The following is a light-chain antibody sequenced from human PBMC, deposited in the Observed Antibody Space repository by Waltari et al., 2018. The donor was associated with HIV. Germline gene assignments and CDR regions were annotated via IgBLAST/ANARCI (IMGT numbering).Light chain of an antibody. J-gene: IGLJ3*02. V-gene: IGLV2-23*02. Sequence: QSALTQPASVSGSPGQPIPISCTGTSSDVGSYNLVSWYQQHPGNAPHLIIYEVSQRPSGVSIRFSGSESGNTASLTISGLRDEDEADYYCCAYAGSSRVFGGGTKLTVL. CDR1: SSDVGSYNL. CDR3: CAYAGSSRV. CDR2: EVS.